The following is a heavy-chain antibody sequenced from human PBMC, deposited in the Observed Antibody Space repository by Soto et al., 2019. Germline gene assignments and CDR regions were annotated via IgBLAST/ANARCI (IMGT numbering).Heavy chain of an antibody. J-gene: IGHJ1*01. CDR2: ISGSGGST. V-gene: IGHV3-23*01. D-gene: IGHD1-26*01. CDR1: GFTFSSYA. CDR3: ATLAICSRSYRQYFQH. Sequence: PGVSMRLSCAASGFTFSSYAMSWVRQATGKGLEWVSAISGSGGSTYYADSVKGRFTISRDNSKNTLYLQMNSLRAEDTAVYYCATLAICSRSYRQYFQHWGQGTLGTVSS.